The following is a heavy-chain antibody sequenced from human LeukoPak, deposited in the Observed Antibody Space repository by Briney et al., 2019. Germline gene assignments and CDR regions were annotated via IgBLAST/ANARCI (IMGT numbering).Heavy chain of an antibody. Sequence: GGSLRLSCAASGFTFSSYAMSWVRQAPGKGLEWVSTIGGGGESTYYADSVKGRFTISRDNCKNTVYLQMNSLRAEDTAVYYCAKVLSGSQDYWGQGTLVTL. D-gene: IGHD1-26*01. CDR2: IGGGGEST. V-gene: IGHV3-23*01. J-gene: IGHJ4*02. CDR3: AKVLSGSQDY. CDR1: GFTFSSYA.